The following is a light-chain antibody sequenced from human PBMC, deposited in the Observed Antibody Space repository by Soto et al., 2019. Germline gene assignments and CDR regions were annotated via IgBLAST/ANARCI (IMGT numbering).Light chain of an antibody. V-gene: IGLV1-36*01. Sequence: QSVLTQSPSVSGVPRQSVNISCSGNNSNIGSNAVHWYQQLPGKAPKLLMYYNDMLPSGVSDRFSGSKSGTSASLAISGLQSEDEGDYYCATWDDRLTAWVFGGGTQLTVL. CDR1: NSNIGSNA. J-gene: IGLJ3*02. CDR3: ATWDDRLTAWV. CDR2: YND.